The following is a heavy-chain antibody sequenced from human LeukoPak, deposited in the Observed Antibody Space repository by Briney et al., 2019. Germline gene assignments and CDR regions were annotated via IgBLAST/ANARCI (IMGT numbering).Heavy chain of an antibody. Sequence: PGGSLRLSCAASGFTFSSYWMHWVRQAPGKGLEWVSYISSSGSTIYYADSVKGRFTISRDNSKNTLYLQMNSLRAEDTAVYYCAKSGYNRFDYWGQGTLVTVSS. CDR3: AKSGYNRFDY. CDR2: ISSSGSTI. J-gene: IGHJ4*02. V-gene: IGHV3-48*01. CDR1: GFTFSSYW. D-gene: IGHD5-24*01.